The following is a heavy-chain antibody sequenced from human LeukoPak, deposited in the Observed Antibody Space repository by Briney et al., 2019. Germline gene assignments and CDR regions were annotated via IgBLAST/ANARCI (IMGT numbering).Heavy chain of an antibody. Sequence: GSLILSCAASGFTFSSYAMSWVRQDPGKGLEWVSTISGSGGSTYYADSVKGRFTISRDNSKNTLYLQMNSLRAEDTAVYYCAKGLGYCSSTSCYKPFASWGQGTLVTVSS. CDR3: AKGLGYCSSTSCYKPFAS. CDR1: GFTFSSYA. V-gene: IGHV3-23*01. CDR2: ISGSGGST. J-gene: IGHJ5*02. D-gene: IGHD2-2*02.